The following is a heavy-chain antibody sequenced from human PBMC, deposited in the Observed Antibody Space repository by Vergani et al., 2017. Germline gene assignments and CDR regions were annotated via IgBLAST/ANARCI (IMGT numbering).Heavy chain of an antibody. CDR2: IKQDGSEK. V-gene: IGHV3-7*01. CDR3: ARVARRYYDSSGYYYAAFDI. J-gene: IGHJ3*02. Sequence: EVQLVESGGGLVQPGGSLRLSCAASGFTFSSYWMSWVRQAPGKGLEWVANIKQDGSEKYYVDSVKGRFTIARDNAKNSLYLQMNSLRAENTAVYYCARVARRYYDSSGYYYAAFDIWGRGIMVTVSS. D-gene: IGHD3-22*01. CDR1: GFTFSSYW.